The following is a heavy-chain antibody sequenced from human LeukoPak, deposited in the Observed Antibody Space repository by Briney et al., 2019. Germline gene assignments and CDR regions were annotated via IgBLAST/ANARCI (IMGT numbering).Heavy chain of an antibody. CDR3: ARRVGSDCGAFDI. CDR1: GFTFSDHY. Sequence: GGSLRLSCTASGFTFSDHYMDWVRQAPGKGLEWVGRIRDKADSYTTEYAASVKGRFTISRDDSKNSLYLQMNSLKTEDTAVYYCARRVGSDCGAFDIWGQGTMVTVSS. V-gene: IGHV3-72*01. D-gene: IGHD2-21*02. CDR2: IRDKADSYTT. J-gene: IGHJ3*02.